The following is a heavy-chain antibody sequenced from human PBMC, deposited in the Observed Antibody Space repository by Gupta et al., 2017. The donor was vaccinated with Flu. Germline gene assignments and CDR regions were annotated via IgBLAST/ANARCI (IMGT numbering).Heavy chain of an antibody. CDR1: GGSISSSYW. D-gene: IGHD6-19*01. CDR3: ARVTAAVGSDFDY. CDR2: IHHSGST. J-gene: IGHJ4*02. V-gene: IGHV4-4*02. Sequence: QVQLQESGPGLVKPSGTLSLTCAVSGGSISSSYWWSWVRQPPGGGLEWIGEIHHSGSTNYNPSLKSRVTISVDKSKKQFSLKLRSVTAGDTAVYYCARVTAAVGSDFDYWGQGTLVTVSS.